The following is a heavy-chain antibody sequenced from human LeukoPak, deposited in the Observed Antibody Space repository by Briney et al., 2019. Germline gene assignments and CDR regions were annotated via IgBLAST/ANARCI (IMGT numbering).Heavy chain of an antibody. Sequence: GGSLRLSCVVSGITLSNYGMSWVRQAPGKGLEWVAGISDSGVSTNYADSVKGRFTISRDNPKNTLYLQMNSLRAEDTAVYFCAKRGVVIRVILVGFHKEAYYLDYWGQGTLVTVSS. CDR2: ISDSGVST. CDR1: GITLSNYG. J-gene: IGHJ4*02. D-gene: IGHD3-10*01. V-gene: IGHV3-23*01. CDR3: AKRGVVIRVILVGFHKEAYYLDY.